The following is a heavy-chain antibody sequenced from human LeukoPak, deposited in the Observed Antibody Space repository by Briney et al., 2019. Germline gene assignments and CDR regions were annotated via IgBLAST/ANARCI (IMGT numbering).Heavy chain of an antibody. D-gene: IGHD3-22*01. Sequence: ASVKVFCKASGYTFTSYGISWVRQAPGQGLEWMGWISTYNGNTNYAQKLQGRVALTTDTSTSTAYMELRSLRSDDTAVYYCARDLSNDSRGYPGYWGQGTLVTVSS. J-gene: IGHJ4*02. V-gene: IGHV1-18*01. CDR2: ISTYNGNT. CDR3: ARDLSNDSRGYPGY. CDR1: GYTFTSYG.